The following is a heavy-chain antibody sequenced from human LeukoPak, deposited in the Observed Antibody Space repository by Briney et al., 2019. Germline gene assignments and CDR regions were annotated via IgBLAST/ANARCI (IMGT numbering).Heavy chain of an antibody. D-gene: IGHD4-17*01. CDR3: ARIYGDYYYYYGMDV. CDR1: GGSISSGDYY. V-gene: IGHV4-30-4*01. J-gene: IGHJ6*02. CDR2: IYYSGST. Sequence: SETLSLTCTVSGGSISSGDYYWSWIRQPPGKGLEWIGYIYYSGSTYYNPSLESRVTISVDTSKNQFSLKLSSVTAADTAVYYCARIYGDYYYYYGMDVWGQGTTVTVSS.